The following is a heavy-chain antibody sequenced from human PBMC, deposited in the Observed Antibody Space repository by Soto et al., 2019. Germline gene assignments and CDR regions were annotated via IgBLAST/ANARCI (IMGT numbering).Heavy chain of an antibody. CDR1: GGSISSGGYY. CDR3: ARHDYGDYDEYFDY. CDR2: IYYSGST. J-gene: IGHJ4*02. Sequence: SETLSLTCTVSGGSISSGGYYWSWIRQHPGKGLEWIGYIYYSGSTYYNPSLKSRVTISVDTSKNQFSLKLSSVTAADTAVYYCARHDYGDYDEYFDYWGQGTLVTVSS. V-gene: IGHV4-31*03. D-gene: IGHD4-17*01.